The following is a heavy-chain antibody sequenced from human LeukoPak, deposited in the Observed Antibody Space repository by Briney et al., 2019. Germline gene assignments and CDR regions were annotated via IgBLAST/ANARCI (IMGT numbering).Heavy chain of an antibody. Sequence: ASVKVSCKASGYTFTSHDINWVRQATGQGLEWMGWMNPNSGNTGYAQKFQGRVTMTRNTSISTAYMELSSLRSEDTAVYYCARGSGSGSYLIYYYYGMDVWGQGTTVTVSS. D-gene: IGHD3-10*01. V-gene: IGHV1-8*01. CDR2: MNPNSGNT. J-gene: IGHJ6*02. CDR1: GYTFTSHD. CDR3: ARGSGSGSYLIYYYYGMDV.